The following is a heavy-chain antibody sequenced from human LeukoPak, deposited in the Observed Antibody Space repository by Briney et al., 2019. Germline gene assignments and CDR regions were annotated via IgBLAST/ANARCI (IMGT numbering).Heavy chain of an antibody. V-gene: IGHV3-69-1*01. D-gene: IGHD4-17*01. Sequence: PGGPLRLSCAASGFTFSDYYMSWIRQAPGKGLEWLSYITSPSRIYYTDSVKGRVTISRDNAMNSLYLQMNSLRDEDTAVYYCARDRGSGDYGAYFDYWGQGTLVTVSS. CDR1: GFTFSDYY. CDR2: ITSPSRI. J-gene: IGHJ4*02. CDR3: ARDRGSGDYGAYFDY.